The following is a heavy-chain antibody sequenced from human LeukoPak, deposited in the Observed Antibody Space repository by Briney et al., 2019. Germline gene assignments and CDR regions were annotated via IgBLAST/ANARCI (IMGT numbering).Heavy chain of an antibody. Sequence: GASVKVSCKASGYTFTGYYMHWVRQVPGQGLEWMGWINPNSGGTKYAQKFQGRVTMTRDTSISTAYMELNRLRSDDTAVYYCARVMNGEGTNYWGQGTLVTVSS. D-gene: IGHD1/OR15-1a*01. CDR2: INPNSGGT. CDR1: GYTFTGYY. J-gene: IGHJ4*02. CDR3: ARVMNGEGTNY. V-gene: IGHV1-2*02.